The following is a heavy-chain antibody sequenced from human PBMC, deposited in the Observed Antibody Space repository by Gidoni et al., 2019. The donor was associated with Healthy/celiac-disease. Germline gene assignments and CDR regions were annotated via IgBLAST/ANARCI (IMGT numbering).Heavy chain of an antibody. D-gene: IGHD2-2*03. CDR3: ARDRGYCSSTSCSPMHDAFDI. CDR2: ISYDGSNK. Sequence: QVQLVESGGGVVQPGRSLRLSCAAPGFTFRSYAMHWVRQAPGKGLEWVAVISYDGSNKYYADSVKGRFTISRDNSKNTLYLQMNSLRAEDTAVYYCARDRGYCSSTSCSPMHDAFDIWGQGTMVTVSS. CDR1: GFTFRSYA. V-gene: IGHV3-30-3*01. J-gene: IGHJ3*02.